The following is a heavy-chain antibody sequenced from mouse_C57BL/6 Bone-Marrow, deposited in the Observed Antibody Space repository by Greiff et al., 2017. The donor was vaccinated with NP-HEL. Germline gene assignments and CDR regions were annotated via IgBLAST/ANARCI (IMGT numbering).Heavy chain of an antibody. V-gene: IGHV1-39*01. J-gene: IGHJ4*01. CDR3: AKFLYYDTLYALDY. CDR2: INPNYGTT. Sequence: EVQLQESGPELVKPGASVKISCKASGYSFTDYNMNWVKQSNGKSLEWIGVINPNYGTTSYNQKFKGKATLTVDQSSSTAYMQLNSLTSEDSAVYYCAKFLYYDTLYALDYWGQGTSGTVSS. CDR1: GYSFTDYN. D-gene: IGHD1-2*01.